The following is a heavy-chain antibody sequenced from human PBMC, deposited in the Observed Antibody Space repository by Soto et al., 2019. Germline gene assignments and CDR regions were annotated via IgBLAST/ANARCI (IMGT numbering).Heavy chain of an antibody. CDR3: ARHRANYNILTVYYGY. Sequence: GESLKISCKGSGYSFTSYWLGWGRPRPGQGLEWLGIIYPGDSDTRYSPSFQGQVTISADKSISTAYLQWSRLKASDTAMYYCARHRANYNILTVYYGYWGQGTLVTVSS. V-gene: IGHV5-51*01. CDR2: IYPGDSDT. CDR1: GYSFTSYW. J-gene: IGHJ4*02. D-gene: IGHD3-9*01.